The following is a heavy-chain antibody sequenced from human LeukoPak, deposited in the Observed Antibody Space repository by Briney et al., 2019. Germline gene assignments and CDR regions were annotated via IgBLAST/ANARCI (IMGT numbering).Heavy chain of an antibody. CDR2: INHSGST. D-gene: IGHD6-19*01. V-gene: IGHV4-34*01. J-gene: IGHJ4*02. Sequence: PSETLSLTCAVYGGSFSGYYWSWIRQPPGKGLKWIGEINHSGSTNYNPSLKSRVTISVDTSKNQFSLKLSSVTAADTAVYYCARPSSGWSYMGTSFDYWGQGTLVTVSS. CDR3: ARPSSGWSYMGTSFDY. CDR1: GGSFSGYY.